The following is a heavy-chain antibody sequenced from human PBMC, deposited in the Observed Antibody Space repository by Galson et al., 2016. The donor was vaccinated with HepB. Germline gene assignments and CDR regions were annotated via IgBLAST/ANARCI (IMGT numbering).Heavy chain of an antibody. CDR3: ARDYSYSSNWPGY. J-gene: IGHJ4*02. D-gene: IGHD7-27*01. CDR2: ISFDGGKQ. V-gene: IGHV3-30*03. Sequence: SLGLSCAVSGFALSSYGMHWVRQVPGKGLEWVADISFDGGKQHYADSVKGRFSISRDTSRVYLQMSSLTPADTGLYYCARDYSYSSNWPGYWGQGTLVPVSS. CDR1: GFALSSYG.